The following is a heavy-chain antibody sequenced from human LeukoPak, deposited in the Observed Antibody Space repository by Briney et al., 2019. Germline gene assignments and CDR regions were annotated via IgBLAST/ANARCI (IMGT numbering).Heavy chain of an antibody. D-gene: IGHD1-26*01. V-gene: IGHV3-11*05. J-gene: IGHJ4*02. CDR2: ISDSSSYT. CDR3: ARDRVGYYFDY. CDR1: GFTFSDYY. Sequence: GGSLRLSCAASGFTFSDYYMSWSRQAPGKGLEWISYISDSSSYTNYADSVKGRFTIPRDNAKNSLYLQMNSLRAEDTAVYYCARDRVGYYFDYWGQGTLVTVSS.